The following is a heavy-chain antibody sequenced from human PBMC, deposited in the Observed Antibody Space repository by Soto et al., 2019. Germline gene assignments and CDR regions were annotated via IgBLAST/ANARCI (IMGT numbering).Heavy chain of an antibody. CDR1: GGTFSSYA. V-gene: IGHV1-69*06. CDR2: IIPIFGTA. J-gene: IGHJ6*02. CDR3: ARDRPPSSGWYPDYYYYGMDV. Sequence: EASVKVSCKASGGTFSSYAISWVRQAPGQGLEWMGGIIPIFGTANYAQKFQGRVTITADKSTSTAYMELSSLRSEDTAVYYCARDRPPSSGWYPDYYYYGMDVWGQGTTVTVSS. D-gene: IGHD6-19*01.